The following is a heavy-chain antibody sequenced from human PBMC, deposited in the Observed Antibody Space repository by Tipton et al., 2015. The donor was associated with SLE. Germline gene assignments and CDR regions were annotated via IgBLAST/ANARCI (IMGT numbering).Heavy chain of an antibody. D-gene: IGHD7-27*01. Sequence: TLSLTCAVYGGSFSGYYWSWIRQPPGKGLEWIGEINHSGSTYYNPSLKSRVTISVDTSKNQFSLKLSSVTAADTAVYYCARGLAAGDRIWGQGTLVTVSS. CDR3: ARGLAAGDRI. J-gene: IGHJ4*02. CDR1: GGSFSGYY. CDR2: INHSGST. V-gene: IGHV4-34*01.